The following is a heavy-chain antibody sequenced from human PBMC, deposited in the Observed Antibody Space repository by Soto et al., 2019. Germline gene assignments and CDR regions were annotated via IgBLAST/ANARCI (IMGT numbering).Heavy chain of an antibody. CDR1: GYTFTSYD. CDR3: ARGSHYDFWSGYYGAGFDY. V-gene: IGHV1-8*01. J-gene: IGHJ4*01. D-gene: IGHD3-3*01. Sequence: QVQLVQSGAEVKKPGASVKVSCKASGYTFTSYDINWVRQATGQGLEWMGWMNPNSGNTGYAQKFQCRVTMTRNTSIITAYMELSSLRSEDTAVYYCARGSHYDFWSGYYGAGFDYWGHGTLVTVSS. CDR2: MNPNSGNT.